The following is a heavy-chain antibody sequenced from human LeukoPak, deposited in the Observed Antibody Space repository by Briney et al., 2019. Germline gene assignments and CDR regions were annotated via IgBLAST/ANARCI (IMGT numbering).Heavy chain of an antibody. CDR2: IYTSGST. CDR1: GGSISSGSYY. CDR3: ARDLYDSSGYYGAFDI. D-gene: IGHD3-22*01. Sequence: SETLSLTCTVSGGSISSGSYYWSWIRQPAGKELEWIGRIYTSGSTNYNPSLKSRVTISVDTSKNQFSLKLSSVTAADTAVYYCARDLYDSSGYYGAFDIWGQGTMVTVSS. J-gene: IGHJ3*02. V-gene: IGHV4-61*02.